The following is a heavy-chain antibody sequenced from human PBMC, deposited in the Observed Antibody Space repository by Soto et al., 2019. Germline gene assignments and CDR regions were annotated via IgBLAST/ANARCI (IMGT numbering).Heavy chain of an antibody. Sequence: QVQLVQSGAEVKKPGSSVKVSCKASGGTFSNYAINWVRQAPGQGLEWMGGIIPSHDTIDYARKFRGRVTISADESTGTAYMELSSLRSEDTAIYYCARDRRDGYNPFDYWGQGTLVTVSS. CDR3: ARDRRDGYNPFDY. V-gene: IGHV1-69*01. J-gene: IGHJ4*02. CDR2: IIPSHDTI. CDR1: GGTFSNYA. D-gene: IGHD5-12*01.